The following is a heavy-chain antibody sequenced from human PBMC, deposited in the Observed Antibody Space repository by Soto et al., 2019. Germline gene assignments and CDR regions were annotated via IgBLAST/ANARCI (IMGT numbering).Heavy chain of an antibody. Sequence: ASVKVSCKASGGTFSSYAISWVRQAPGQGLEWMGWMNPNSGNTGYAQKFQGRVTMTRNTSISTAYMELSSLRSEDTAVYYCARGSTGPNLIRYFDWLSTSYYYYYGMDVWGQGTTVTVSS. CDR3: ARGSTGPNLIRYFDWLSTSYYYYYGMDV. D-gene: IGHD3-9*01. V-gene: IGHV1-8*02. CDR2: MNPNSGNT. J-gene: IGHJ6*02. CDR1: GGTFSSYA.